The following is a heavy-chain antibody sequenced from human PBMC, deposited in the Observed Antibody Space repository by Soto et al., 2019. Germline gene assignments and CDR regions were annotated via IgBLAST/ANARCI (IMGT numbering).Heavy chain of an antibody. D-gene: IGHD3-16*01. Sequence: GGSLRLSCAASGFTFSSYAMSWVRQAPGKGLEWVSAISGSGGSTYYADSVKGRFTISRDNSKNTLYLQMNSLRAEDTAVYYCAKVSNVWGSFFSLNWFDPWGQGTLVTVSS. CDR1: GFTFSSYA. V-gene: IGHV3-23*01. J-gene: IGHJ5*02. CDR2: ISGSGGST. CDR3: AKVSNVWGSFFSLNWFDP.